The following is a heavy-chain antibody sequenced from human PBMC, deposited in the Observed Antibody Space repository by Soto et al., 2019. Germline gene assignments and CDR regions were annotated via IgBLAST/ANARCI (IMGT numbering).Heavy chain of an antibody. V-gene: IGHV2-5*02. CDR2: FYWDDDR. J-gene: IGHJ4*02. Sequence: QITLKESGPTLVKPTQTLTLTCTFSGFSLSPSRVGVGWIRQPPGKALEFLALFYWDDDRRYSPSLESRLTVTKEPSKSQVVLSMTNVDPMDTATYYCAHEGGGELLHWGRGTLVTVSS. CDR3: AHEGGGELLH. D-gene: IGHD1-7*01. CDR1: GFSLSPSRVG.